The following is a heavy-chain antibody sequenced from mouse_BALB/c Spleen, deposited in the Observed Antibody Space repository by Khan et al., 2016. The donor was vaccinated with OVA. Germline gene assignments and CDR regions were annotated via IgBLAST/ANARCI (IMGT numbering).Heavy chain of an antibody. Sequence: MQLEESGPDLVKPGASVKMSCKASGYSFTGYYMNWVKQSHGKSLECIGRVNPNTGNTNYNQKFRGKATLTVDTSSSTAYMELRSLTSEDSAVYSCARGYDFFAYWGQGTLVTVSA. CDR3: ARGYDFFAY. V-gene: IGHV1-26*01. CDR2: VNPNTGNT. CDR1: GYSFTGYY. D-gene: IGHD2-14*01. J-gene: IGHJ3*01.